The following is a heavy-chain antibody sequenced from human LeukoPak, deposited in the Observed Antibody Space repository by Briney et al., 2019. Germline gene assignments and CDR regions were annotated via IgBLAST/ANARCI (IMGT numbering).Heavy chain of an antibody. V-gene: IGHV4-59*08. J-gene: IGHJ6*03. CDR2: VSSSGTT. Sequence: SETLSLTCNVSGDSISSYYWGWIPHPPEKGLEGSAYVSSSGTTNDNPPLKSRITISVDTSKNQLSLKLTSVTAADTAVYYCASHIGGSYSNYYYMDVWGKGTMVTVSS. CDR1: GDSISSYY. CDR3: ASHIGGSYSNYYYMDV. D-gene: IGHD1-26*01.